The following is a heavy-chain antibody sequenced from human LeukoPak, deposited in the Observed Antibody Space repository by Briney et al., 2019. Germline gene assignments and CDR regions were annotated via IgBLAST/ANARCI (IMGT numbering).Heavy chain of an antibody. CDR2: IYYSGST. CDR1: GGSISSYY. D-gene: IGHD3-10*01. CDR3: ASAFRGSGGVDY. V-gene: IGHV4-59*01. J-gene: IGHJ4*02. Sequence: PSETLSLTCTVSGGSISSYYWSWIRQPPGKGLEWIGYIYYSGSTNYNPSLKSRVTISVDTSKNQFSLKLSSVTAADTAVYYCASAFRGSGGVDYWGQGTLVTVSS.